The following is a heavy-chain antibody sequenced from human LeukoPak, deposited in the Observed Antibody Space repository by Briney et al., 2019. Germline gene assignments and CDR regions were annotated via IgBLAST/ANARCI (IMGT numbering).Heavy chain of an antibody. D-gene: IGHD3-10*01. Sequence: GGSLRLSCAASGFTFSSYAMSWVRQAPGKGLEWVSGISGSGGSTYYADSVKGRFTISRDNSKNTLYLQMNSLRAEDTAVYYCAKGHYYGSGSLDYWGQGTLVTVSS. V-gene: IGHV3-23*01. CDR3: AKGHYYGSGSLDY. CDR2: ISGSGGST. CDR1: GFTFSSYA. J-gene: IGHJ4*02.